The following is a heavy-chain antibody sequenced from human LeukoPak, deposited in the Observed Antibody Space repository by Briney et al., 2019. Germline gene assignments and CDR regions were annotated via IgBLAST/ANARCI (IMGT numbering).Heavy chain of an antibody. Sequence: SETLSLTCTVSGGSISGYYWGWIRQPPGRGLEWIGYIYYSGSTNYNPSLKSRVTISVDTSKNQFSLKLSSVTAADTAVYYCARAPAYYYDSSGYYRHHFDYWGQGTLVTVSS. J-gene: IGHJ4*02. CDR2: IYYSGST. D-gene: IGHD3-22*01. CDR3: ARAPAYYYDSSGYYRHHFDY. CDR1: GGSISGYY. V-gene: IGHV4-59*01.